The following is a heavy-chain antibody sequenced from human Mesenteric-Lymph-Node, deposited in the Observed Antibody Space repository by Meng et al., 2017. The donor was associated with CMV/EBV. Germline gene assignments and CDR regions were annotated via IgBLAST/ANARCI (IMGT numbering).Heavy chain of an antibody. V-gene: IGHV3-30-3*01. CDR2: ISDDGSNK. CDR3: AREGEGFCSSTSCYGGAFNI. J-gene: IGHJ3*02. Sequence: GGSLRLSCAASGFTFSNYVMHWVRQAPGWGLEWVAVISDDGSNKYYAESVKGRFTISRDKSKNTVYLQMNSLRVEDTAVYYCAREGEGFCSSTSCYGGAFNIWGQGTKVTVSS. D-gene: IGHD2-2*01. CDR1: GFTFSNYV.